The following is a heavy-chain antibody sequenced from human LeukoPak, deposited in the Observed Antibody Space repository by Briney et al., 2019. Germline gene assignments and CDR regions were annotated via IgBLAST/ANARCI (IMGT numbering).Heavy chain of an antibody. CDR3: ARDFVGGGMDV. J-gene: IGHJ6*02. Sequence: GGSLRLSCAASEFTVNSNYKTWVRQAPGKGLEWVSVIYSGGSTFYADSVKGRFTISTDNSNNTLFLQMNSLRAGDTAVYYCARDFVGGGMDVWGQGTTVTVSS. CDR1: EFTVNSNY. V-gene: IGHV3-66*01. CDR2: IYSGGST. D-gene: IGHD3-3*01.